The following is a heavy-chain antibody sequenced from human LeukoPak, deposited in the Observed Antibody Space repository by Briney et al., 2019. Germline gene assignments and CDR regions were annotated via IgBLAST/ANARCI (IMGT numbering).Heavy chain of an antibody. J-gene: IGHJ4*02. CDR2: INHSGST. D-gene: IGHD6-13*01. CDR1: GGSFSGYY. CDR3: ARKQQLVAPFDH. V-gene: IGHV4-34*01. Sequence: PSETLSLTCAVYGGSFSGYYWSWIRQPPGKGLEWIGEINHSGSTNYNPSLKSRVTISVDTFKNQFSLKLSSVTAADTAVYYCARKQQLVAPFDHWGQGTLVTVSS.